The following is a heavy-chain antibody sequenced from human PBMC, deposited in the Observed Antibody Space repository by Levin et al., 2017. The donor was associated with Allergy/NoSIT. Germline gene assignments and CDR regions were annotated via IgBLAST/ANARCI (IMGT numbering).Heavy chain of an antibody. CDR1: GYTFTGYY. CDR2: INPNSGGT. Sequence: ASVKVSCKASGYTFTGYYMHWVRQAPGQGLEWMGWINPNSGGTNYAQKFQGRVTMTRDTSISTAYMELSRLRSDDTAVYYCAGGHTRATYYYYGMDVWGQGTTVTVSS. D-gene: IGHD1-26*01. J-gene: IGHJ6*02. CDR3: AGGHTRATYYYYGMDV. V-gene: IGHV1-2*02.